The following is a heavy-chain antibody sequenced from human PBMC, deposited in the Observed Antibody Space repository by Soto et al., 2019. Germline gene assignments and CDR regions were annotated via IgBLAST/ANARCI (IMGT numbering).Heavy chain of an antibody. J-gene: IGHJ4*02. CDR3: ARRYSGSYYNVFDY. CDR2: IYYSGST. V-gene: IGHV4-59*01. CDR1: GGSISSYY. Sequence: PSETLSLTCTVSGGSISSYYWSWIRQPPGKGLEWIGYIYYSGSTNYNPSLKSRVTISVDTSKNQFSLKLSSVTAADTAVYYCARRYSGSYYNVFDYWGQGTLVTVSS. D-gene: IGHD1-26*01.